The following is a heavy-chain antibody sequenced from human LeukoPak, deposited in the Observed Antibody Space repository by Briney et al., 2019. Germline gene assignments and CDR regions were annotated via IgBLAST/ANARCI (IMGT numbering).Heavy chain of an antibody. CDR1: GFTFSSYE. J-gene: IGHJ4*02. Sequence: GGSLRLSCAASGFTFSSYEMNWVRQAPGKGLEWVSYISSSGSTIFYADSVKARFTISRDNAKNSLYLQMNSLRAEDTAVYYCAREIPGRIHRYYFDYWGQGTLVTVSS. D-gene: IGHD5-18*01. CDR3: AREIPGRIHRYYFDY. CDR2: ISSSGSTI. V-gene: IGHV3-48*03.